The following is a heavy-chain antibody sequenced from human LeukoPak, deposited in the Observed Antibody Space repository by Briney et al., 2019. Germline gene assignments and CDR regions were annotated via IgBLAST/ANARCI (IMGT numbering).Heavy chain of an antibody. Sequence: ASVKVSCKTSGYIFNHYSISWVRQAPGQGLEWMGWINTYNGIKKYAQKFQGRVAMTTDTSTRTVYMDLRGLGPDDTAVYFCATDGGWAYHDHPIGNWGQGTQVTVSS. J-gene: IGHJ4*02. CDR2: INTYNGIK. CDR1: GYIFNHYS. D-gene: IGHD2-21*01. CDR3: ATDGGWAYHDHPIGN. V-gene: IGHV1-18*04.